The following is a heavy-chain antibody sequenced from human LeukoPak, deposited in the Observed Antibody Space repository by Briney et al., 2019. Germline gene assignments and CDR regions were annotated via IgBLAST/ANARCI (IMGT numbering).Heavy chain of an antibody. Sequence: GGSLRLSCAASGLTFSSFAMCWVRQAPGEGLEWVSAISDSGGSTYYADSVKGRFTISRDNSKNTLYLQMHSLRAEDTALYYCAKGTLAVAGRYYFDHWGQGTLVTVSS. J-gene: IGHJ4*02. CDR3: AKGTLAVAGRYYFDH. D-gene: IGHD6-19*01. CDR1: GLTFSSFA. V-gene: IGHV3-23*01. CDR2: ISDSGGST.